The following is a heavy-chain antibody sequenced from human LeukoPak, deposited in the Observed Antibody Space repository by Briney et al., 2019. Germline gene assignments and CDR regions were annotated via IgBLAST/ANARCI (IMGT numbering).Heavy chain of an antibody. D-gene: IGHD3-10*01. J-gene: IGHJ6*03. Sequence: GSLRLSCAASGFRFSSHWMSWARQAPGKGLEWVANIKQDGSEKYYVDSVKGRFTISRDNAQNSLHLQINSLRAEDTAVYYCARAPRRGVMDVWGTGTTVSVSS. CDR3: ARAPRRGVMDV. CDR2: IKQDGSEK. V-gene: IGHV3-7*01. CDR1: GFRFSSHW.